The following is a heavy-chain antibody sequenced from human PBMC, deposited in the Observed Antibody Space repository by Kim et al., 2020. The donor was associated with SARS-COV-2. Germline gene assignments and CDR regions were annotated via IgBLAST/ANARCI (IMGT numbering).Heavy chain of an antibody. D-gene: IGHD2-15*01. Sequence: AASEKGRFPLSGDNAKNPLYLKMNSLRDEDTAVYYCARIHLGLLPHYFDYWGQGTLVTVSS. J-gene: IGHJ4*02. CDR3: ARIHLGLLPHYFDY. V-gene: IGHV3-48*02.